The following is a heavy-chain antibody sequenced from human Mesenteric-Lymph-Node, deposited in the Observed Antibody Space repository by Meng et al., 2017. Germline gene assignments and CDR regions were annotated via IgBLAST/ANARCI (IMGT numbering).Heavy chain of an antibody. Sequence: QVQLQQWGAGLLKPSETLSLTCAVDGGSFSNYYWIWIRQPPGKGLGWIGEINHSGSTKYNPSLKSRVTISVDTSKNQFSLNLNSVTAADTAVHYCARGGSVPMVLSYWGQGTLVTVSS. CDR2: INHSGST. V-gene: IGHV4-34*02. CDR3: ARGGSVPMVLSY. J-gene: IGHJ4*02. CDR1: GGSFSNYY. D-gene: IGHD3-10*01.